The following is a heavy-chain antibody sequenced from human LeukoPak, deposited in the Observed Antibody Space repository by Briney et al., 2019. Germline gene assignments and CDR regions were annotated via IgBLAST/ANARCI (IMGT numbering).Heavy chain of an antibody. V-gene: IGHV3-23*01. Sequence: GGSLRLSCAASGFTFSSYAMSWVRQAPGKGLEWVSAISGSGGSTYYADSVKGRFTISRDNPKNKLYLQMNSLRAEDTAVYYCAKADKGYCSGGSCYSGGYWGQGTLVTVSS. CDR2: ISGSGGST. CDR3: AKADKGYCSGGSCYSGGY. J-gene: IGHJ4*02. CDR1: GFTFSSYA. D-gene: IGHD2-15*01.